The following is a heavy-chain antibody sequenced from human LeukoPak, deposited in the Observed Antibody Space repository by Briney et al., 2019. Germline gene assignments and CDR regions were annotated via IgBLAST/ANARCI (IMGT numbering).Heavy chain of an antibody. J-gene: IGHJ4*02. CDR1: GFTFSSYA. Sequence: GGSLRLSCAASGFTFSSYAMSWVRQAPGKGLEWVSAISGSGGSTYYADSVKARFTISRDNSKSTLYLQMNSLRAEDTAVYYCAILGTSQLFDYWGQGTLVTVSS. V-gene: IGHV3-23*01. D-gene: IGHD7-27*01. CDR2: ISGSGGST. CDR3: AILGTSQLFDY.